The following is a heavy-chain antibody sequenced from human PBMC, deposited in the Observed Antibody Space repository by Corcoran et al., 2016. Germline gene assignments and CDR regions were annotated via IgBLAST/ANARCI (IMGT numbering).Heavy chain of an antibody. CDR1: GFTFSSYW. D-gene: IGHD2-15*01. V-gene: IGHV3-74*01. Sequence: EVQLVESGGGLVQPGGSLRLSCAASGFTFSSYWMHWVRQAPGKGLVWVSRINSDGSSTSYADAVKGRFTISRDNAKNTRYLEMNSLRAEDTAVYYWARVGSRCYPRGYSDYYYGMDVWGQGTTVTVPS. CDR2: INSDGSST. CDR3: ARVGSRCYPRGYSDYYYGMDV. J-gene: IGHJ6*02.